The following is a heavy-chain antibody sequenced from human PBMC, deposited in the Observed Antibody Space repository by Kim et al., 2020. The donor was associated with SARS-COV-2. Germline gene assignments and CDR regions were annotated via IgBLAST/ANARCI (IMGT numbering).Heavy chain of an antibody. D-gene: IGHD5-18*01. J-gene: IGHJ4*02. Sequence: SVKVSCKASGGTFSSYAISWVRQAPGQGLEWMGGIIPIFGTANYAQKFQGRVTITADESTSTAYMELSSLRPEDTAVYYCARDLRLVDTAMVNGMDDYWGQGALVTVSS. V-gene: IGHV1-69*13. CDR3: ARDLRLVDTAMVNGMDDY. CDR1: GGTFSSYA. CDR2: IIPIFGTA.